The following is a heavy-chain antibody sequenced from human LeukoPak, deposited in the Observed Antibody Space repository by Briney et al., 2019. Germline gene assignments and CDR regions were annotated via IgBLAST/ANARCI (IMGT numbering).Heavy chain of an antibody. CDR3: AKDSDILTGYYDY. Sequence: GGSLRLSCAASGFTFSSYAMSWVRQAPGKGLEWVSAISGSGGSTYYADSVKGRFTISRDNSKNTLYLQMNSLRAEDAAVYYCAKDSDILTGYYDYWGQGTLVTVSS. CDR2: ISGSGGST. V-gene: IGHV3-23*01. CDR1: GFTFSSYA. J-gene: IGHJ4*02. D-gene: IGHD3-9*01.